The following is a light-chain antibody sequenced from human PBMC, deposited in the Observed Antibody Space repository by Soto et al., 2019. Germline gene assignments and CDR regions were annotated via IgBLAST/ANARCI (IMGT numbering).Light chain of an antibody. CDR1: QSVRSDY. CDR3: QHYYSIPWT. J-gene: IGKJ1*01. Sequence: EIVLTQSPGTLSLSPGERATLSCRASQSVRSDYLAWYQQKPGQAPRLQIYGASTRDTGIPDRFSGSGSGTDFTLTISRLQAEDVEVYYCQHYYSIPWTFGQGTKVDIK. V-gene: IGKV3-20*01. CDR2: GAS.